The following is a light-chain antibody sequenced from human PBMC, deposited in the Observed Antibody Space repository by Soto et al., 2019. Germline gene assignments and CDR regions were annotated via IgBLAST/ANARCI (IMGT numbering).Light chain of an antibody. CDR1: QSVSSN. V-gene: IGKV3-15*01. CDR2: GAS. CDR3: QQYNNWPPIT. Sequence: EIVMTQSPATLSVSPGERATLSCRASQSVSSNLAWYQQKPGQAPRLLIYGASTRATGVPGRFTGSGSGTEFNLTISSLLSEDFGIYYCQQYNNWPPITFGPGTKVDIK. J-gene: IGKJ3*01.